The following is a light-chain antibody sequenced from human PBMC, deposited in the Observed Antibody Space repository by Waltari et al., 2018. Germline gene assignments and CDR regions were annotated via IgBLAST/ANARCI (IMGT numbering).Light chain of an antibody. J-gene: IGLJ2*01. CDR2: DDD. CDR3: QVWDSTSAHQV. Sequence: SYVLTQSPSVSVAPGQTASITCGENNVGSKSVNWYQQGPGQATVLVVFDDDDRPSGIPERLSGLNFGKPATLTISRVEAGDEADYYCQVWDSTSAHQVFGGGTKLTVL. V-gene: IGLV3-21*02. CDR1: NVGSKS.